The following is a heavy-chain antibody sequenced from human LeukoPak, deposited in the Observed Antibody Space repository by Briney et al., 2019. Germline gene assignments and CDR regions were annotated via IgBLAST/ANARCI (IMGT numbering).Heavy chain of an antibody. Sequence: GGSLRLSCAASGFTVSSNYMSWVRQAPGKGLEWVSVIYSGGSTYYADFVKGRFTISRDNSKNTLYLQMNSLRAEDTAVYYCASWYSSSWYPIDYWGQGTLVTVSS. CDR2: IYSGGST. V-gene: IGHV3-53*01. CDR3: ASWYSSSWYPIDY. D-gene: IGHD6-13*01. CDR1: GFTVSSNY. J-gene: IGHJ4*02.